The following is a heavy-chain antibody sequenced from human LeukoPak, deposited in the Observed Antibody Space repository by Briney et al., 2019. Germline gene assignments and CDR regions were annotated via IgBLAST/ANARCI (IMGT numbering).Heavy chain of an antibody. D-gene: IGHD2-2*01. J-gene: IGHJ4*02. V-gene: IGHV3-73*01. CDR1: GFTFSGSA. CDR2: IRSKANSYAT. CDR3: TSLKERYCSSTSCSWPPNDY. Sequence: GGSLKLSCAASGFTFSGSAMHWVRQASGKGLEWVGRIRSKANSYATAYAASVKGRFTISRDDSKNTAYLQMDSLKTEDTAVYYCTSLKERYCSSTSCSWPPNDYWGQGTLVTVSS.